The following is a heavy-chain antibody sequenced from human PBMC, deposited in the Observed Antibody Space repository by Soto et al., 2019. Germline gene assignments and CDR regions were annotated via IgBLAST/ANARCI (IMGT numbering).Heavy chain of an antibody. CDR2: INHSGST. D-gene: IGHD3-10*01. Sequence: QVQLQQWGAGLLKPSETLSLTCAVYGGSFSGYYWSWIRQPPGKGLEWIGEINHSGSTNYNPSLKRRVTISVDTSKNQFSLKLSSVTAADTAMYYCARVGITMVRGVISPWGQGTLVTVSS. J-gene: IGHJ5*02. V-gene: IGHV4-34*01. CDR1: GGSFSGYY. CDR3: ARVGITMVRGVISP.